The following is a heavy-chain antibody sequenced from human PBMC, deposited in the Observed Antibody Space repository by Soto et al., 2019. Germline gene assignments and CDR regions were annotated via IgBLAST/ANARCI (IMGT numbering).Heavy chain of an antibody. V-gene: IGHV3-11*01. J-gene: IGHJ4*02. CDR2: ISSSGSLI. Sequence: GGTLRLSCAASGFSLSHSYMNWIRQAPGKGLEWVSFISSSGSLIQYADSVKGRFTISRDNAKNSLYLQMNTLRAEDTAVYYCARLARAGTRAFHFRGRGTLASVSS. D-gene: IGHD6-19*01. CDR1: GFSLSHSY. CDR3: ARLARAGTRAFHF.